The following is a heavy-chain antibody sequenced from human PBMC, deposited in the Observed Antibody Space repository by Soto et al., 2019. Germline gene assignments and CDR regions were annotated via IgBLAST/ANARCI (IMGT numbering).Heavy chain of an antibody. CDR3: ARDIFSRDYGDKLGWFDP. CDR1: GDSVSSNSAA. V-gene: IGHV6-1*01. D-gene: IGHD4-17*01. J-gene: IGHJ5*02. CDR2: TYYRSKWYN. Sequence: SQTLSLTCAISGDSVSSNSAAWNWIRQSPSRGLEWLGRTYYRSKWYNDYAVSVKSRITINPDTSKNQFSLQLNSVTPEDTAVYYCARDIFSRDYGDKLGWFDPWGQGTLVTVSS.